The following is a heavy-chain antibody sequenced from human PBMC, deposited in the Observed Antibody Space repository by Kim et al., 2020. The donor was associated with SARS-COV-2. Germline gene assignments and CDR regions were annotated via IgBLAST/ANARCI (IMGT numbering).Heavy chain of an antibody. D-gene: IGHD3-22*01. J-gene: IGHJ4*02. CDR2: IRSKAYGGTT. Sequence: SLRLSCTASGFTFGDYAMSWFRQAPGKGLEWVGFIRSKAYGGTTEYAASVKGRFTISRDDSKSIAYLQMNSLKTEDTAVYYCTREAYYYDSSGYCWVYWGQGTLVTVSS. CDR3: TREAYYYDSSGYCWVY. CDR1: GFTFGDYA. V-gene: IGHV3-49*03.